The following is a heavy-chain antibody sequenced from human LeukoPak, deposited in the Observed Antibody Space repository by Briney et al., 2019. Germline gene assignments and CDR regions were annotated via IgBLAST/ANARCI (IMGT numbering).Heavy chain of an antibody. Sequence: SETLSLXCTVSGGSISSDYWGWIRQSPGKGLEWIGYIYYSGSTNYNPSLKSRVTISVDMSKNQFSLKLSSVTAADTAVYYCATQPDSSGWFEYFQHWGQGTLVTVSS. CDR3: ATQPDSSGWFEYFQH. CDR2: IYYSGST. CDR1: GGSISSDY. J-gene: IGHJ1*01. D-gene: IGHD6-19*01. V-gene: IGHV4-59*03.